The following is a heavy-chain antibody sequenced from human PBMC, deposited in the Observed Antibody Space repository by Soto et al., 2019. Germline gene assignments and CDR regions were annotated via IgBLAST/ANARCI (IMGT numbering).Heavy chain of an antibody. CDR3: ARHGSEQWLDNFDY. V-gene: IGHV4-59*08. Sequence: QVQLQESGPGLVKPSETLSLTCTVSGGSISSYYWSWIRQPPGKGLEWIGYIYYSGSTNYNPSLKSRVTISVDTSKNQLSLKLSSVTAADTAVYYCARHGSEQWLDNFDYWGQGTLFTVSS. CDR2: IYYSGST. CDR1: GGSISSYY. J-gene: IGHJ4*02. D-gene: IGHD6-19*01.